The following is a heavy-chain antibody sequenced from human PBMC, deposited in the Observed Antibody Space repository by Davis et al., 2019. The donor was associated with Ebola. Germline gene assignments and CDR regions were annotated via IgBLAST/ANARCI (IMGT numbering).Heavy chain of an antibody. D-gene: IGHD5-18*01. CDR2: INHSGST. Sequence: GSLRLSCAASGFTFSDYYWSWIRQPPGKGLEWIGEINHSGSTNYNPSLKSRVTISVDTSKNQFSLKLSSVTAADTAVYYCARDSGYSWGIDYWGQGTLVTVSS. CDR1: GFTFSDYY. J-gene: IGHJ4*02. V-gene: IGHV4-34*01. CDR3: ARDSGYSWGIDY.